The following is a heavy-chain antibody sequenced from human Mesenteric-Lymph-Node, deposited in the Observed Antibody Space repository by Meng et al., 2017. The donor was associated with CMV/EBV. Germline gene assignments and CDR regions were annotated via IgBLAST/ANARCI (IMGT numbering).Heavy chain of an antibody. J-gene: IGHJ4*02. CDR2: INPNSGGT. CDR1: GYTCTGYY. Sequence: SCKASGYTCTGYYMHWVRQAPGQGLEWMGRINPNSGGTNYAQKFQGRVTMTRDTSISTAYMELSRLRSDDTAVYYCARDSSSWYVYDYWGQGTLVTVSS. D-gene: IGHD6-13*01. CDR3: ARDSSSWYVYDY. V-gene: IGHV1-2*06.